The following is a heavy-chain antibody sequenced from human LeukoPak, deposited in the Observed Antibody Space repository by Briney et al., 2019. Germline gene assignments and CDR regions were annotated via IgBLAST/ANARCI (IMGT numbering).Heavy chain of an antibody. D-gene: IGHD6-13*01. J-gene: IGHJ4*02. CDR3: ARAIRYSNTWEYFDY. V-gene: IGHV1-69*10. CDR1: GGTLRRYG. CDR2: ITPVLGKA. Sequence: SVTVSCKASGGTLRRYGITWLRQAPGQGLAWVGRITPVLGKAKYAHQFQDRVAITADESTSTAYMALSSLRSEDTAIYYCARAIRYSNTWEYFDYWGQGTLVTVSS.